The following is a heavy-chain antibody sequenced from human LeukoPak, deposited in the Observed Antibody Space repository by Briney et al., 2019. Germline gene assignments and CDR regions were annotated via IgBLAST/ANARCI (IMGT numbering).Heavy chain of an antibody. CDR3: ARSGAGSVEYYYDSSGDSAEYFQH. CDR2: IYYSGST. D-gene: IGHD3-22*01. V-gene: IGHV4-59*12. Sequence: PSETLSLTCTVSGGSISSYYWSWIRQPPGKGLEWIGYIYYSGSTNYNPSLKSRVTISVDTSKNQFSLKLSSVTAADTAVYYCARSGAGSVEYYYDSSGDSAEYFQHWGQGTLVTVSS. J-gene: IGHJ1*01. CDR1: GGSISSYY.